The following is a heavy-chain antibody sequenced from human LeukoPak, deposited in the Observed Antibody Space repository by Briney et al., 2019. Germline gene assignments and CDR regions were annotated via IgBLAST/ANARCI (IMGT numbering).Heavy chain of an antibody. CDR2: IYHSGST. D-gene: IGHD2-2*01. J-gene: IGHJ4*02. CDR3: ARDPDIVVVPAAD. V-gene: IGHV4-38-2*02. Sequence: SETLSLTCTVSGYSISSGYYRGWIRQPPGKGLEWIGSIYHSGSTYYNPSLKSRVTISVDTSKNQFSLKLSSVTAADTAVYYCARDPDIVVVPAADWGRGTLVTVSS. CDR1: GYSISSGYY.